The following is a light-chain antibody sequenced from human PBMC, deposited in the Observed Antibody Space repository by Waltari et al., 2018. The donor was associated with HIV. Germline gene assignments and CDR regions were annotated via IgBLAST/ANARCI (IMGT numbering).Light chain of an antibody. Sequence: SYGLTQPPSLSVAAGQAAKFTCGGHNIGARSVSWYQKRPGQAPKLVVYDNSDRPPGTPDRFSGSNSRNTATLTISRVEAGDEAEYYCQVWDNIGDRVVFGGGTKLTVL. CDR1: NIGARS. CDR2: DNS. V-gene: IGLV3-21*02. CDR3: QVWDNIGDRVV. J-gene: IGLJ2*01.